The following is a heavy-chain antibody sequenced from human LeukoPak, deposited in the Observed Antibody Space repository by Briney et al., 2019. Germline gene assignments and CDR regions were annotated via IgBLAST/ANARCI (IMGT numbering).Heavy chain of an antibody. CDR2: IYWNGGST. V-gene: IGHV3-20*04. CDR3: AKARGGNDAFDL. D-gene: IGHD3-16*01. CDR1: GFSFDDYC. Sequence: GGSLRLSCAASGFSFDDYCMSWVRPAPGQGLEWVSGIYWNGGSTGYADSVKGRFTISRDNEKNSLYLQMSSLRAEDTALYYCAKARGGNDAFDLWGQGTMVTVSS. J-gene: IGHJ3*01.